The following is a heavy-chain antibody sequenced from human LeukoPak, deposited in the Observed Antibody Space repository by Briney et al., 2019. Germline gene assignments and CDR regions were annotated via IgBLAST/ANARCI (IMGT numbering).Heavy chain of an antibody. Sequence: PGGSLRLSCAASGFTFGSFAMHWVRQAPGKGLEWVALISYHGSNKYYADSVKGRFTISRDNSKNTLYLQMNSLRAEDTAVYYCARAGYSSAWYYFEYWGQGTLVTVSS. D-gene: IGHD6-13*01. V-gene: IGHV3-30-3*01. CDR2: ISYHGSNK. J-gene: IGHJ4*02. CDR1: GFTFGSFA. CDR3: ARAGYSSAWYYFEY.